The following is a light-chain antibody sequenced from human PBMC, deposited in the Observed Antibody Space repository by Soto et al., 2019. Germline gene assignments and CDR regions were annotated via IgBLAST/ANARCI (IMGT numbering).Light chain of an antibody. CDR2: EVS. Sequence: QSVLTQPASVSGSPGQAITISCTGTSSDVGSYNYVSWYQQHPGKAPKLMIYEVSDRPSGTSSRFSGSKSGNTASLTISGLQTEDEADYYCSSYTSSSTLFGTGTKATVL. V-gene: IGLV2-14*01. CDR1: SSDVGSYNY. J-gene: IGLJ1*01. CDR3: SSYTSSSTL.